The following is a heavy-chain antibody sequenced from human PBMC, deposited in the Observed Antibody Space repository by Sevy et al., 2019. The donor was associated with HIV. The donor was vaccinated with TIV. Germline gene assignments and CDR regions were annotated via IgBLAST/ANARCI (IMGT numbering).Heavy chain of an antibody. CDR1: GGSISSYY. J-gene: IGHJ6*02. Sequence: SETLSLTCTVSGGSISSYYWSWIRQPAGKGLEWIGRIYTSGSTNYNPSLKSRVTMSVDTSKNQLSLKLSSVTAADTAVYYCAGGGAAAVYYYGMDVWGQGTTVTVSS. D-gene: IGHD6-13*01. CDR3: AGGGAAAVYYYGMDV. CDR2: IYTSGST. V-gene: IGHV4-4*07.